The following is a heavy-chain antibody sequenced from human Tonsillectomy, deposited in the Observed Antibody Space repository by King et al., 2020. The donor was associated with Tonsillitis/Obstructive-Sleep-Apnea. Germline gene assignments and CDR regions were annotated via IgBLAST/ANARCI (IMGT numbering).Heavy chain of an antibody. CDR3: ARDRFDELLRGLCYFDN. CDR1: GFTFSSYA. J-gene: IGHJ4*01. CDR2: ISYDGSNK. Sequence: VQLVESGGGVVQPGRSLRLSCAASGFTFSSYAMHWVRQAPGKGLEWVAVISYDGSNKYYADSVKGRFTISRDNSKNTLYLQMNSLRAEDTAVYYCARDRFDELLRGLCYFDNWGHGTLVTVSS. V-gene: IGHV3-30*04. D-gene: IGHD3-10*01.